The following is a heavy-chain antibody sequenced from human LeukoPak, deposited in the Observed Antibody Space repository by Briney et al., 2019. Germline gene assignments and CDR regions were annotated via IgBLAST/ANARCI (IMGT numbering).Heavy chain of an antibody. Sequence: VSVKVSCKASGYTVTTYYMHWVRQAAGQGLEWMGIINPSGGSTNHAQKFLGRVTMTRDTSTNTVYMELSGLRSEDTAVYYCARDDSSVYRRLDPWGQGTLVTVSS. J-gene: IGHJ5*02. CDR1: GYTVTTYY. V-gene: IGHV1-46*01. CDR3: ARDDSSVYRRLDP. CDR2: INPSGGST. D-gene: IGHD3-22*01.